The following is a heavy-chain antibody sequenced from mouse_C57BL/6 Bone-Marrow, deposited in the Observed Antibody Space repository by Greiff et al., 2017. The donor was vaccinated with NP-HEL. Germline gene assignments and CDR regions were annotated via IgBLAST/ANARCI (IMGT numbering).Heavy chain of an antibody. D-gene: IGHD3-3*01. Sequence: QVQLQQSGAELVRPGASVKLSCKASGYTFTSYGISWVKQRTGQGLEWIGEIYPRSGNTYSNEKFKGKDTLTADKSSSKAYMEIHSLTSEDSAVYFCARYHGTGAKDYWDQGTSVTVSS. V-gene: IGHV1-81*01. J-gene: IGHJ4*01. CDR3: ARYHGTGAKDY. CDR1: GYTFTSYG. CDR2: IYPRSGNT.